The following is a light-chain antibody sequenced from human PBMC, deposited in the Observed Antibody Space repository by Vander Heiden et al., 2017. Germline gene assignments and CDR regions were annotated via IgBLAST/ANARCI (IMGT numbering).Light chain of an antibody. CDR2: WAS. CDR1: QSVLYSSNNTNY. J-gene: IGKJ3*01. Sequence: IVMTQSPDALAVSLGQRATINCNSSQSVLYSSNNTNYLAWYQKKPGQPPKRLIYWASTRESGVPDRFSGSGSGTDFTLTISSLQAEDVAVYYCQQDDSTPFTFGRGTKVDIK. V-gene: IGKV4-1*01. CDR3: QQDDSTPFT.